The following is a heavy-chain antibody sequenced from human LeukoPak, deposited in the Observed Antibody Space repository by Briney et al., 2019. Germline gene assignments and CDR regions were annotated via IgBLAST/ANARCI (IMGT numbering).Heavy chain of an antibody. CDR2: INHSGST. Sequence: PSETLFLTCAVYGGSFSGYYWSWIRHPPGKGLEWIGEINHSGSTNYNPSLKSRVTISVDTSKNQFSLKLSSVTAADTAVYYCARGSSSWYTGNNWFDPWGQGTLLSLST. V-gene: IGHV4-34*01. CDR3: ARGSSSWYTGNNWFDP. J-gene: IGHJ5*02. D-gene: IGHD6-13*01. CDR1: GGSFSGYY.